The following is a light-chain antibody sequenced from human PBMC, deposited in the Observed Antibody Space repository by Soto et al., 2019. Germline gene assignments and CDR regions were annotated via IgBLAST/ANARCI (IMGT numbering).Light chain of an antibody. J-gene: IGLJ2*01. V-gene: IGLV2-14*01. CDR2: EVS. Sequence: QSALTQPASVSGSPGQSITISCTGTSSDVGGYNYVYWYQQHPGKAPKLMIYEVSNRPSGVSNRFSGSKSGNTASLTISGLQAEDDADDYCSSYTSSSTHVVFGGGTQLTVL. CDR3: SSYTSSSTHVV. CDR1: SSDVGGYNY.